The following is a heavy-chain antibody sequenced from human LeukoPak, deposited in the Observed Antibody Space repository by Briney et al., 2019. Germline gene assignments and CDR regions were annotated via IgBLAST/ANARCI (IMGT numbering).Heavy chain of an antibody. D-gene: IGHD1-14*01. Sequence: SETLSLTCALSGYSISSGYYWGWIRQPPGKGLEWIGSIYHSGSTYYNPSLKSRVTISVDTSKNQFSLKLSSVTAADTAVYYCARRRTGWFDPWGQGTLVTVSS. J-gene: IGHJ5*02. CDR2: IYHSGST. CDR3: ARRRTGWFDP. V-gene: IGHV4-38-2*01. CDR1: GYSISSGYY.